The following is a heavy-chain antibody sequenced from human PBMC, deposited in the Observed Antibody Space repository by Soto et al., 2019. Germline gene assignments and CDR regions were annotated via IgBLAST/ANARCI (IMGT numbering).Heavy chain of an antibody. CDR3: ARGSAAAGTYYYYYYGMDV. CDR1: GGSFSGYY. D-gene: IGHD6-13*01. CDR2: INHSGST. J-gene: IGHJ6*02. V-gene: IGHV4-34*01. Sequence: SATLSLTCAVYGGSFSGYYWSWIRQPPGKGLEWSGEINHSGSTNYNPSLKSRVTISVDTSKNQFSLKLSSVTAADTAVYYCARGSAAAGTYYYYYYGMDVWGQGTTVT.